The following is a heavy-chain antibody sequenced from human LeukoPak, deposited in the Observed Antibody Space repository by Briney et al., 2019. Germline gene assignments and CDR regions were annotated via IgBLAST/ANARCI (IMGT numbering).Heavy chain of an antibody. V-gene: IGHV3-48*01. CDR2: ISSSSSTI. CDR1: GFTFSTYS. Sequence: GGSLRLSCAASGFTFSTYSMNWVRQAPGKGLEWVSYISSSSSTIYYADSVKGRFTISRDNAKNSLYLQMNSLRAEDTAVYYCARDVGRRSSSWYNYWGQGTLVTVSS. CDR3: ARDVGRRSSSWYNY. J-gene: IGHJ4*02. D-gene: IGHD6-13*01.